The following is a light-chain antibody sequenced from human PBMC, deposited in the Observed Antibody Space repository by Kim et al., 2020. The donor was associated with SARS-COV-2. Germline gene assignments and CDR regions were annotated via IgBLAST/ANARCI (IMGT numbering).Light chain of an antibody. CDR2: GAS. J-gene: IGKJ5*01. CDR1: QSISSS. CDR3: QHYAYWRA. Sequence: SLSPGERATLSCRASQSISSSLAWYQQKPGQAPRVLIYGASARATGIPARFSGSGSGTEFTLTIGNLQSEDFAVYYCQHYAYWRAFGQGTRLEIK. V-gene: IGKV3-15*01.